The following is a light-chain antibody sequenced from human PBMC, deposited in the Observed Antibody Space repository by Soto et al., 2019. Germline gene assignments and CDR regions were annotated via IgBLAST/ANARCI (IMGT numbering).Light chain of an antibody. Sequence: GVTQSPATLSASPGERVTLSCRASQFVSSRLAWYQRRPGQVPRLLIYDTSTRAPGISARFSGSGSGTDFSLTISSLEPEDFAVYYCQHRNNWPPPFGQGTRLEIK. CDR1: QFVSSR. CDR3: QHRNNWPPP. V-gene: IGKV3-11*01. CDR2: DTS. J-gene: IGKJ5*01.